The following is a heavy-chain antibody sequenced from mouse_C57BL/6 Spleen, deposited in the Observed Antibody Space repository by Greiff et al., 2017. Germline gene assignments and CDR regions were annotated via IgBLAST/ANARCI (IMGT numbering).Heavy chain of an antibody. CDR3: ARIYGNWYFDV. Sequence: EVQGVESGGDLVKPGGSLKLSCAASGFTFSSYGMSWVRQTPDKRLEWVATISSGGSYTSYPDSVKGLFTISRDNAKNTLYLPMSSLKSEDTAMXYCARIYGNWYFDVWGTGTTVTVSS. CDR2: ISSGGSYT. CDR1: GFTFSSYG. J-gene: IGHJ1*03. V-gene: IGHV5-6*01. D-gene: IGHD2-1*01.